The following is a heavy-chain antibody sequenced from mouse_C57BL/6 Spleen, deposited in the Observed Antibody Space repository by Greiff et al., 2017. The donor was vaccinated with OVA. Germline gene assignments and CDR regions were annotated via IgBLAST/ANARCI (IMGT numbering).Heavy chain of an antibody. J-gene: IGHJ4*01. CDR3: ARRDGYYGRAMDY. Sequence: EVKLVESGGGLVKPGGSLKLSCAASGFTFSDYGMHWVRQAPEKGLEWVAYISSGSSTIYYADTVKGRFTISRDNAKNTLFLQMTSLRSEDTAMYYCARRDGYYGRAMDYWGQGTSVTVSS. CDR2: ISSGSSTI. CDR1: GFTFSDYG. D-gene: IGHD2-3*01. V-gene: IGHV5-17*01.